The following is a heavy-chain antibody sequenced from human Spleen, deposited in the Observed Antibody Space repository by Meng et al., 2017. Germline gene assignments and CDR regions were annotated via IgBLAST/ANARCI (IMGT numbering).Heavy chain of an antibody. J-gene: IGHJ3*02. CDR2: IYHSGTT. D-gene: IGHD6-13*01. Sequence: SETLSLTCTVSGYSIDNGYYWGWIRQPPGKRLEWIGSIYHSGTTYYNPSLKSRVTISVDMSKIQFSLKLSSVTAADTAVYYCARGEYSSSWYNAFDIWGQGTMVTVSS. CDR3: ARGEYSSSWYNAFDI. V-gene: IGHV4-38-2*02. CDR1: GYSIDNGYY.